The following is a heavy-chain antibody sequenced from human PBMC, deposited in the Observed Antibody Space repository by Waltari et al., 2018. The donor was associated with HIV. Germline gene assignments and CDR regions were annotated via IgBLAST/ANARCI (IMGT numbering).Heavy chain of an antibody. CDR1: GFRFISYS. Sequence: EVQLVQPGGGLVRPGGVLRLSCVGPGFRFISYSMRWVRQAPGKGLEWVSTISSTSAYLDYADSVMSRFTISRDNAQSSLVLQMDRLRPEDTGVYYCARLITNAPPSLDLWGQGTLVAVSS. D-gene: IGHD1-20*01. CDR2: ISSTSAYL. J-gene: IGHJ4*03. V-gene: IGHV3-21*02. CDR3: ARLITNAPPSLDL.